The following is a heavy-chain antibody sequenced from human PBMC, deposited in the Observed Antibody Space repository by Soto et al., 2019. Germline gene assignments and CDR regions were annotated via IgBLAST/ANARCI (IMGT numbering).Heavy chain of an antibody. V-gene: IGHV3-23*01. CDR2: MSGSGGTT. Sequence: GGSLRLSCAASGFTFSSYAMSWVRQAPGKGLEWVSIMSGSGGTTFYADSVKGRFTISRADSNNTVYLQMNSLRDEDTALYYCARGTGGSSSWRPLDRWGQGTLVTVSS. CDR1: GFTFSSYA. CDR3: ARGTGGSSSWRPLDR. D-gene: IGHD2-15*01. J-gene: IGHJ5*02.